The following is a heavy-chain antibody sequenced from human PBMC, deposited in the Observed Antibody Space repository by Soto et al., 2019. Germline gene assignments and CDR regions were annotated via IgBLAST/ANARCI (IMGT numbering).Heavy chain of an antibody. CDR1: GGSISSGGYS. V-gene: IGHV4-30-2*01. Sequence: QLQLQESGSGLVKPSQTLSLTCAVSGGSISSGGYSWSWIRQPPGKGLEWIGYIYHSGSTYYNPSLQTRVTLSVDRSESQVSLKLSSLTAADAAVYHCARRPVVAAPHWGQGPLVTVST. CDR3: ARRPVVAAPH. CDR2: IYHSGST. D-gene: IGHD2-15*01. J-gene: IGHJ4*02.